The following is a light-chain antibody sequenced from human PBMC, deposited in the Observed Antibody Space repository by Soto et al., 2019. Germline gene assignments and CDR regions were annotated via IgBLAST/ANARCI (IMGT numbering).Light chain of an antibody. J-gene: IGKJ1*01. CDR3: YQRSNWPKT. CDR2: DAS. V-gene: IGKV3-11*01. Sequence: EIVLTQSPATLSLSPGETATLSCRASQTVSSYLAWFQQKPGQPPRLLIYDASIKAPGIPARFSGSGSGTDFTLTISRLEPEDSAVYYCYQRSNWPKTFGQGTKVEIK. CDR1: QTVSSY.